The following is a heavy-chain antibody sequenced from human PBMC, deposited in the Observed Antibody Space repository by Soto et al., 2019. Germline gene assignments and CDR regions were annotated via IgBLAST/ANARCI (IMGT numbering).Heavy chain of an antibody. D-gene: IGHD2-8*01. V-gene: IGHV4-30-4*01. CDR2: IYYSGST. J-gene: IGHJ4*02. CDR3: ARGIMVVPPRSSYFDY. CDR1: GGYISSGDYY. Sequence: SETLSLTCTVSGGYISSGDYYWSWIRQPPGKGLEWIGYIYYSGSTYYNPSLKSRVTISVDTSKNQFSLKLSSVTAADTAVFYCARGIMVVPPRSSYFDYWGQRPLVPVSS.